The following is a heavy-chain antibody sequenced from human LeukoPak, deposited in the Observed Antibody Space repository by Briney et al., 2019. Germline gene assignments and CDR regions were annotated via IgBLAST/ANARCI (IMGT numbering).Heavy chain of an antibody. J-gene: IGHJ4*02. V-gene: IGHV1-2*02. CDR1: GYTFTGYY. Sequence: ASVKVSCKASGYTFTGYYMHWVRQAPGQGLEWMGWVNPNNGGTNYAQKFQGRVTITRDTSISTAYMELSRLRSDDTAVYYCARDGRYCSGGSCYNDYWGQGTLVTVSS. CDR3: ARDGRYCSGGSCYNDY. D-gene: IGHD2-15*01. CDR2: VNPNNGGT.